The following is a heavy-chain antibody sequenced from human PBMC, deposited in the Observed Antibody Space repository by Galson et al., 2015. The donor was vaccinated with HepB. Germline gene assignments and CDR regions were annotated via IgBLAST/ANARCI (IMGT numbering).Heavy chain of an antibody. J-gene: IGHJ4*02. CDR1: GYTFTNYA. V-gene: IGHV7-4-1*02. CDR2: INTNTGNP. CDR3: ARAARFGELLYLDY. Sequence: SVKVSCKASGYTFTNYAMNWVRQAPGQGLEWMGWINTNTGNPTYAQGFTGRFVFSLDTSVSTAYLQISSLKAEDTAVYYCARAARFGELLYLDYWGQGTLVTVSS. D-gene: IGHD3-10*01.